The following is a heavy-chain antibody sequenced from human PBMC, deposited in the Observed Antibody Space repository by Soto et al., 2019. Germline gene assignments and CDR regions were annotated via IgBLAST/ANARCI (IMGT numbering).Heavy chain of an antibody. CDR1: GFTFSGCV. V-gene: IGHV3-73*01. Sequence: ESLKISCATSGFTFSGCVMHWVRQASGKGLEWVGHIRNKANNYAAAYAGSLKGRFTISRDDSKNTAYLQMDTLKTEDTAVYYCARSYGDDYYFGLDVWGQGTTVTVSS. D-gene: IGHD4-17*01. CDR2: IRNKANNYAA. CDR3: ARSYGDDYYFGLDV. J-gene: IGHJ6*02.